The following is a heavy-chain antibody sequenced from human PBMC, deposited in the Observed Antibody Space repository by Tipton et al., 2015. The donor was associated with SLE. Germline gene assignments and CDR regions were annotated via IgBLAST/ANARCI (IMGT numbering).Heavy chain of an antibody. CDR1: CVSFSSYY. CDR2: VFYTGST. CDR3: AGGLAVAGTRDY. J-gene: IGHJ4*02. D-gene: IGHD6-19*01. Sequence: TLSLTCTVSCVSFSSYYWSWIRQSPGKRLEWIGYVFYTGSTKYNPSLDSRVTISVDTSKNKFSLKLGSVTAADTAIYYCAGGLAVAGTRDYWGQGTLVTVSS. V-gene: IGHV4-59*01.